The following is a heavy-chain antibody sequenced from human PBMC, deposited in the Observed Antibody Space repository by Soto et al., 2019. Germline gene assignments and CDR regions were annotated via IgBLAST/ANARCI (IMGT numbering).Heavy chain of an antibody. J-gene: IGHJ4*02. V-gene: IGHV3-33*01. CDR2: IWYDGSKT. D-gene: IGHD6-19*01. Sequence: QVQLVESGGGVVQPERSLRLSCVASGFSLSSNGMHWVRQAPGKGLEWVAVIWYDGSKTYYADFVKGRFTISRDNSKNTLYLQMNSLRAEDTDVYYCARDTGRGWYPGYWGQGTLVAVSS. CDR3: ARDTGRGWYPGY. CDR1: GFSLSSNG.